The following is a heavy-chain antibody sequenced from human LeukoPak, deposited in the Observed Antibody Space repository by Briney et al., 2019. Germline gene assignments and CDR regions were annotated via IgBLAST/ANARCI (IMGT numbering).Heavy chain of an antibody. Sequence: GGSLRLSCSASGFTLSSYSMHWVRQAPGKGLEYVSTSGGATYYADSVKGRFTISRDDAKNTLYLQMSSLRAEDTAVYYCIKDRTGTYSFDYWGQGTLVTVSS. CDR3: IKDRTGTYSFDY. CDR1: GFTLSSYS. J-gene: IGHJ4*02. V-gene: IGHV3-64D*09. D-gene: IGHD7-27*01. CDR2: SGGAT.